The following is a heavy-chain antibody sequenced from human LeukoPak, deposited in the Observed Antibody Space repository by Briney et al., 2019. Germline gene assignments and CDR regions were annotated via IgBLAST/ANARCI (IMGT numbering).Heavy chain of an antibody. Sequence: SETLSLTCTVCGGSISSYYWSWIRLAAGKGVEWIGRIYTSGGTNYNPSLKSPVTMSVDTSKNQFSLNLSSVPPADTAVYYCARGIYSSGWYWLDPWGQGILVTVSS. CDR2: IYTSGGT. V-gene: IGHV4-4*07. CDR1: GGSISSYY. CDR3: ARGIYSSGWYWLDP. J-gene: IGHJ5*02. D-gene: IGHD6-19*01.